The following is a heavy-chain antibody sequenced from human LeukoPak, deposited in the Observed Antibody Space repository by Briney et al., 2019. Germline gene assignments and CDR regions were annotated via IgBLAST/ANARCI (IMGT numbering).Heavy chain of an antibody. D-gene: IGHD6-13*01. V-gene: IGHV4-31*11. J-gene: IGHJ5*02. CDR2: IYYSGST. CDR1: GGSFGDFY. CDR3: AREYSSSWLNWFDP. Sequence: LSLTCAVSGGSFGDFYWSWIRQHPGKGLEWIGYIYYSGSTYYNPSLKSRVTISVDTSKNQFSLKLSSVTAADTAVYYCAREYSSSWLNWFDPWGQGTLVTVSS.